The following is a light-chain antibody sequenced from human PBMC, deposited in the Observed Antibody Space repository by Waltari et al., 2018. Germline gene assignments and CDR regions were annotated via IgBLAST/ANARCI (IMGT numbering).Light chain of an antibody. Sequence: DIVMTQSPLSLPVTLGQPASISCTSSQSLGHSDGKIYLNWFHQGPGQSPRRLIYKVSNRDSEVTDRFSGSGSGTDFTLTISRGESEDFGIYYCMQATHWPLTFGQGNRVEIK. CDR3: MQATHWPLT. J-gene: IGKJ1*01. CDR1: QSLGHSDGKIY. CDR2: KVS. V-gene: IGKV2-30*02.